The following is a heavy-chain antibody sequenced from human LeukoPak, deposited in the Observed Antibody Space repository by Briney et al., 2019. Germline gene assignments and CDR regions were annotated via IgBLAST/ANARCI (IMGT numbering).Heavy chain of an antibody. V-gene: IGHV4-31*03. Sequence: SETLSLTCTVSGDSIANGGYSWTWIRQPPGKGLEWIGFIFHSGTTYYNPSLKSRLTISVETSKNQFSLSLSPVTAADTAVYYCARSDYFGSGSAYYFDFWGQGILVTVSS. D-gene: IGHD3-10*01. CDR3: ARSDYFGSGSAYYFDF. CDR2: IFHSGTT. J-gene: IGHJ4*02. CDR1: GDSIANGGYS.